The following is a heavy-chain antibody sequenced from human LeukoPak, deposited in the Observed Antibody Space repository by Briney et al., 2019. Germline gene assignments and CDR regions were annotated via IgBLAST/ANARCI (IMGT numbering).Heavy chain of an antibody. CDR1: GGSISSGGYY. D-gene: IGHD2-2*01. CDR3: ARVSCSSTSCPRRDALDV. CDR2: IYYSGST. Sequence: SETLSLTCTVSGGSISSGGYYWSWIRQHPGKGLEWIGYIYYSGSTNYNPSLKSRVTISVDTSKNQFSLNLTSVTTADTAVYYCARVSCSSTSCPRRDALDVWGQGTMVTVSS. J-gene: IGHJ3*01. V-gene: IGHV4-61*08.